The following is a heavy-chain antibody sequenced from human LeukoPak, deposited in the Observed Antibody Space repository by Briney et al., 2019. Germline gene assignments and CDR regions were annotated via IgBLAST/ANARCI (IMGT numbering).Heavy chain of an antibody. J-gene: IGHJ3*02. CDR1: GFSFDDYG. D-gene: IGHD3-9*01. CDR2: INWNSGST. Sequence: GGSLRLSCAASGFSFDDYGMSWVRQAPGKGLEWISGINWNSGSTGYADSVKGRFTISRDNAKNSLYLQMNSLRAEDTALYYCARAIRYFDWFQSSAFDIWGQGTMVTVSS. V-gene: IGHV3-20*04. CDR3: ARAIRYFDWFQSSAFDI.